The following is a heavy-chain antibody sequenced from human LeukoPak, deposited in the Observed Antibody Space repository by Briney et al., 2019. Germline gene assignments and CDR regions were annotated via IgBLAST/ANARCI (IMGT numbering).Heavy chain of an antibody. V-gene: IGHV1-69*01. CDR3: ARDVGIAVAGRNWFDP. J-gene: IGHJ5*02. D-gene: IGHD6-19*01. Sequence: SVKVSCKASGGTFSSYAISWVRQAPGQGLEWMGGIIPIFGTTNYAQKFQGRVTITADESTSTAYMELSRLRSEDTAVYYCARDVGIAVAGRNWFDPWGQGTLVTVSS. CDR2: IIPIFGTT. CDR1: GGTFSSYA.